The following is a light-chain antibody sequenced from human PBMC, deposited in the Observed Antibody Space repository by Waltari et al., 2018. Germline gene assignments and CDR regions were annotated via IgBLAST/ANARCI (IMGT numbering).Light chain of an antibody. CDR1: GSNIGACYD. V-gene: IGLV1-40*01. CDR3: QSYDTSLSVV. Sequence: QRVTISCTGSGSNIGACYDVHWYQQLPGKAPKLLIYGTSTRPLGVPDRYFGSQSGTSASLAITGLQAEDEADYYCQSYDTSLSVVFGGGTKLTVL. J-gene: IGLJ2*01. CDR2: GTS.